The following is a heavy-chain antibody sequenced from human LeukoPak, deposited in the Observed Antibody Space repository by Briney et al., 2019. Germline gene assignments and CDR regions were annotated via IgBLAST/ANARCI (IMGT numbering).Heavy chain of an antibody. CDR3: ARHVPTNYYDSSGGFDY. D-gene: IGHD3-22*01. J-gene: IGHJ4*02. CDR2: IYHSGST. CDR1: GYSISSDYY. Sequence: PSETLSLTCAVSGYSISSDYYWGWIRQPPGKGLERIGTIYHSGSTYYNPSLKSRVTISVDTSKNQFSLKLSSVTAADTAVYYCARHVPTNYYDSSGGFDYWGQGALVTVSS. V-gene: IGHV4-38-2*01.